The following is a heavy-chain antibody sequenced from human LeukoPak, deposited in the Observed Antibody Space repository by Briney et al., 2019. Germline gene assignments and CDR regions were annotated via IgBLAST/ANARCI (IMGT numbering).Heavy chain of an antibody. CDR2: INHSGST. CDR1: GGSFSGYY. Sequence: NASETLSLTCAVYGGSFSGYYWSWIRQPPGKGLEWIGEINHSGSTNYNPSLKSRVTISVDTSKNQFSLKLSSVTAADTAVYYCASFHYYDSSGYYPYYFDYWGQGTLVTVSS. V-gene: IGHV4-34*01. J-gene: IGHJ4*02. D-gene: IGHD3-22*01. CDR3: ASFHYYDSSGYYPYYFDY.